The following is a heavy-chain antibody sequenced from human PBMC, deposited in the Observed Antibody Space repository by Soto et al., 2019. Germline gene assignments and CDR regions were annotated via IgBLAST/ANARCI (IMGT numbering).Heavy chain of an antibody. CDR1: GYTFTSYA. CDR3: AVNYYDSSGYYDNWFDP. Sequence: GASAKVSCKASGYTFTSYAMHWVRQAPGQRLEWMGWINAGNGNTKYSQKFQGRVTITRDTSASTAYMELSSLRSEDTAVYYCAVNYYDSSGYYDNWFDPWGQGTLVTVS. V-gene: IGHV1-3*01. CDR2: INAGNGNT. J-gene: IGHJ5*02. D-gene: IGHD3-22*01.